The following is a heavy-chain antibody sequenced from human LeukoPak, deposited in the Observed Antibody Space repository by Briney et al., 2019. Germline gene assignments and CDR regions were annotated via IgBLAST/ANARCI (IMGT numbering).Heavy chain of an antibody. J-gene: IGHJ6*03. CDR2: ISAYNGNT. CDR1: GYTFTSYG. Sequence: ASVKVSCKASGYTFTSYGISWVRQAPGQGLEWMGWISAYNGNTNYAQKLQGRVTMTTDTSTSTAYMELRSLRSDDTAVYYCARRLEGHQLLPHYDFWSAHTRDYYMDVWGKGTTVTVSS. CDR3: ARRLEGHQLLPHYDFWSAHTRDYYMDV. D-gene: IGHD3-3*01. V-gene: IGHV1-18*01.